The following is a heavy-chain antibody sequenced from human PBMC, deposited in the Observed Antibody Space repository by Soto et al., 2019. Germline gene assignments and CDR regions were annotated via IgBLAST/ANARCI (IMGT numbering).Heavy chain of an antibody. CDR3: ATMGTPVTGLYYFDY. V-gene: IGHV4-30-4*01. CDR1: GGSISSGNYY. D-gene: IGHD4-17*01. Sequence: QVQLQESGPGLVKPSQTLSLTCTVSGGSISSGNYYWSWIRQPPGKGLEWIGFISYSGTTHYSASLRSRVSISVETSKNQFSLDLSSVTAADTAVYYCATMGTPVTGLYYFDYWGQGTLVTVSS. CDR2: ISYSGTT. J-gene: IGHJ4*02.